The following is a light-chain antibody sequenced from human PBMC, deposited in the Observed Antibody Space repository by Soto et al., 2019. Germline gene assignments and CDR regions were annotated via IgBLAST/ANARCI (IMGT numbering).Light chain of an antibody. CDR2: DVS. J-gene: IGLJ2*01. CDR3: SSYTSASTPLV. CDR1: GSDVGSFNY. V-gene: IGLV2-14*01. Sequence: QSVLTQPASVSGSPGQSITISCTGTGSDVGSFNYVSWYQQHPGKAPKVMIYDVSNRPSGVSNRFSGSKSGNTASLTISGLQAEDEADYYCSSYTSASTPLVFGGGTKVTVL.